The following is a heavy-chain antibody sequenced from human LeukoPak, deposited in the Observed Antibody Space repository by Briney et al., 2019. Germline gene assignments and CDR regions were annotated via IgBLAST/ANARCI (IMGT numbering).Heavy chain of an antibody. CDR2: ISYDGSNK. J-gene: IGHJ3*01. V-gene: IGHV3-30*03. CDR1: GFTFSSYG. Sequence: PGGSLRLSCAASGFTFSSYGMHWVRQAPGKGLEWVAVISYDGSNKYYADSVKGRFTISRDNSKNTLYLQMDSLRAEDTAVYYCVRDGYAFDDWGQGTMVTVSS. CDR3: VRDGYAFDD. D-gene: IGHD5-12*01.